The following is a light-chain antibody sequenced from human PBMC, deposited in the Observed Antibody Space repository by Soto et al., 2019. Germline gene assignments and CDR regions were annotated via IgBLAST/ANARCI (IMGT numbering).Light chain of an antibody. V-gene: IGKV1-5*01. CDR1: QSISSW. CDR2: DVS. CDR3: QQYNSYPWP. J-gene: IGKJ1*01. Sequence: RPLYPSALSASVGDRVTITCRASQSISSWLAWYQQKPGKAPKLLIYDVSSLESGVPSRFSGSGSGTEFTLAISSLQPDDFATYYCQQYNSYPWPFGQRTK.